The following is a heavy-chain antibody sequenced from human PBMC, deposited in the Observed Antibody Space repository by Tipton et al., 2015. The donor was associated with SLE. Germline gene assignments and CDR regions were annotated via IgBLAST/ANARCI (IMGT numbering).Heavy chain of an antibody. Sequence: TLSLTCAVFGGSISRGNWCSWVRQPPGKGLEWIGEIYHSGSANYNPSLKSRVAMSVDMSKNQFSLKLTSVTAADTAVYYCASGNPVMPLWGQGTLVTVSS. CDR2: IYHSGSA. CDR1: GGSISRGNW. CDR3: ASGNPVMPL. D-gene: IGHD1-1*01. J-gene: IGHJ4*02. V-gene: IGHV4-4*02.